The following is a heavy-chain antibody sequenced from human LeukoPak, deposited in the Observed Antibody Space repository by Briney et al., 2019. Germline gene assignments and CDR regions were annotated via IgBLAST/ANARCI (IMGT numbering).Heavy chain of an antibody. D-gene: IGHD3-9*01. CDR1: GGSISSSSYS. V-gene: IGHV4-39*01. CDR3: ARLIQRYDLLTGYSPDAFDI. Sequence: SETLSLTCTVSGGSISSSSYSWGWIRQPPGKGREWIGSAFYSGSTYYNPSLKSRVTISVDTSKNQFSLKLSSVTAADTAVYYCARLIQRYDLLTGYSPDAFDIWGQGTMVTVSS. CDR2: AFYSGST. J-gene: IGHJ3*02.